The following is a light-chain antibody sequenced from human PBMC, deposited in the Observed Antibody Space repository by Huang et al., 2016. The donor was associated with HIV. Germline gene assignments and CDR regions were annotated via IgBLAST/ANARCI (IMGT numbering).Light chain of an antibody. V-gene: IGKV1-17*03. J-gene: IGKJ1*01. CDR1: QDTYNY. CDR2: GAS. Sequence: DIQMTQSPSAMSASVGDRVTITCRATQDTYNYLAWFQQKPGKAPRRLIYGASSLQSGVPSRFSGSGSGTEFTLTISSLQPEDSATYYCLQHKNFHTPTFGQGTTMEIK. CDR3: LQHKNFHTPT.